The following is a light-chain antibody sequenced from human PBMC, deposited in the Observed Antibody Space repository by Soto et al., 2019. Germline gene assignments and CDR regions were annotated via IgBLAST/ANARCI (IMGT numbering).Light chain of an antibody. CDR1: SGHSSYA. V-gene: IGLV4-69*01. Sequence: QLVLTQSPSASASLGASVKLTCTLSSGHSSYAIAWHQQQQEKGPRYLMKLNSDGSHSKGDGIPDRFSGSSSGAERYLTISSLQSEDDADYYCQTWGTGIQVFGTGTKLTVL. J-gene: IGLJ1*01. CDR3: QTWGTGIQV. CDR2: LNSDGSH.